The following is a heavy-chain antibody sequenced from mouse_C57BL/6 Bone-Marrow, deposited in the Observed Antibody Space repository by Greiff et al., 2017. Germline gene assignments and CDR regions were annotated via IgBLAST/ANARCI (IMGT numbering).Heavy chain of an antibody. CDR1: GFTFSDYY. Sequence: EVQRVESGGGLVQPGGSLKLSCAASGFTFSDYYMYWVRQTPEKRLEWVAYISNGGGSTYYPDTVKGRFTISRDNTKNTLYLHMSRLKSEDTAMYYCARPFAYWGQGTLVTVSA. CDR2: ISNGGGST. J-gene: IGHJ3*01. V-gene: IGHV5-12*01. CDR3: ARPFAY.